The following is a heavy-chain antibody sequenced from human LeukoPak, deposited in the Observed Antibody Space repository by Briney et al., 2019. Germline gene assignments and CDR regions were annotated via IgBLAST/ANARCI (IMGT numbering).Heavy chain of an antibody. CDR2: ISYDGSKK. CDR3: ARVPPHCSGGRCYLELDYYYGMDV. D-gene: IGHD2-15*01. CDR1: GLSFSTYA. J-gene: IGHJ6*02. Sequence: GGSLRLSCAASGLSFSTYAMPWVRQAPGKGLEWVAVISYDGSKKYYADSVKGRFTISRDNSKNTLYLQMNSLRGGDTAVYYCARVPPHCSGGRCYLELDYYYGMDVWGQGTTVTVSS. V-gene: IGHV3-30-3*01.